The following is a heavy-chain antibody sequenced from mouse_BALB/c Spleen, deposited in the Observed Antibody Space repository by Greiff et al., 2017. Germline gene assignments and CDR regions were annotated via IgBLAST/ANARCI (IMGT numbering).Heavy chain of an antibody. CDR1: GFTFSSYA. J-gene: IGHJ4*01. CDR3: ARLGDYYAMDY. Sequence: DVKLVESGGGLVKPGGSLKLSCAASGFTFSSYAMSWVRQSPDKRLEWVATISSGGSYTYYPDSVKGRFTISRDNAKNTLYLQMSSLKSEDTAMYYCARLGDYYAMDYWGQGTSVTVSS. V-gene: IGHV5-6*03. CDR2: ISSGGSYT.